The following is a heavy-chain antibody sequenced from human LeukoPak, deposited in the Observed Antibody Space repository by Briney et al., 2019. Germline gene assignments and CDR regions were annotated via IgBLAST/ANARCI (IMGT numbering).Heavy chain of an antibody. J-gene: IGHJ4*02. V-gene: IGHV3-30*18. CDR2: ISYDGSNK. CDR3: AKFGSGSYRFDY. Sequence: GGSLRLSCAASGFTFSSYGMHWVRQAPGKGLEWVAVISYDGSNKYYADSVKGRFTISRDNSNNTLYLQMNSLRAEDTAVYYCAKFGSGSYRFDYWGQGTLVTVSS. CDR1: GFTFSSYG. D-gene: IGHD3-10*01.